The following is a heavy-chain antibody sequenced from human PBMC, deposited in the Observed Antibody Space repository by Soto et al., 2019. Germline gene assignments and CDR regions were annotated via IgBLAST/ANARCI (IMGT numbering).Heavy chain of an antibody. CDR2: ISAYNGNT. V-gene: IGHV1-18*01. CDR1: GYTFTSYG. Sequence: QVQLVQSGAEVKKPGASVKVSCKASGYTFTSYGISWVRQAPGQGLEWMGWISAYNGNTNYAQKLQGRVTMTTDTSTNTAYMELRSLRSYYSAVSYCARDAGVSGELYYLGQGTLVTVSP. J-gene: IGHJ4*02. D-gene: IGHD3-16*01. CDR3: ARDAGVSGELYY.